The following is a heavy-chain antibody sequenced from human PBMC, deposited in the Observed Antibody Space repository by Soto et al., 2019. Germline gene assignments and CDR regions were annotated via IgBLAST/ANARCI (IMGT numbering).Heavy chain of an antibody. CDR2: INAGNGNT. V-gene: IGHV1-3*01. J-gene: IGHJ4*02. D-gene: IGHD2-15*01. Sequence: QVQLVQSGAEVKKPGSSVKVSCKASGGTFSSYAISWVRQAPGQGLEWMGGINAGNGNTKYSQKFQGRVTITRDTSASTAYMELSSLRSEDTAVYYCARGLTCSGGSCYSPSDYWGQGTLVTVSS. CDR3: ARGLTCSGGSCYSPSDY. CDR1: GGTFSSYA.